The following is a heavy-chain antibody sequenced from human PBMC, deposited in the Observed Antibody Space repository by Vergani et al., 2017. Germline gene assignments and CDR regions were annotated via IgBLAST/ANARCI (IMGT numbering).Heavy chain of an antibody. V-gene: IGHV1-69*04. CDR1: GGTFSSHT. Sequence: QVQLVQSGAEVKKPGSSVKVSCKASGGTFSSHTISWVRQAPGQGLEWVGRIIPSLAIANHAQKFQGRVTITADQSTNTAYMEMSSLRSEDTAVYYCAIEEKYYDSSGYGPGGSFDWGQGTLVTVSS. CDR3: AIEEKYYDSSGYGPGGSFD. CDR2: IIPSLAIA. J-gene: IGHJ4*02. D-gene: IGHD3-22*01.